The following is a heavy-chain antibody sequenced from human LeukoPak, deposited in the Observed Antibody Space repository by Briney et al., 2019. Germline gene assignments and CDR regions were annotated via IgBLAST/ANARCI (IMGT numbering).Heavy chain of an antibody. CDR1: GFTFSSYA. Sequence: GGSLRLSCAASGFTFSSYAMSWVLQAPGEGLEWVSSISASGGSTYYADSVQGRFTISRDNSKNTLYLQLNSLRAEDTAVYYCAKGLNGYDFDYWGQGALVTVSS. CDR3: AKGLNGYDFDY. CDR2: ISASGGST. D-gene: IGHD5-12*01. V-gene: IGHV3-23*01. J-gene: IGHJ4*02.